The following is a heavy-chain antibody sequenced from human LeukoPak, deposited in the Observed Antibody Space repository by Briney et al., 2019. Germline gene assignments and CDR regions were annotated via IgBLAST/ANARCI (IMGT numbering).Heavy chain of an antibody. D-gene: IGHD3-3*01. Sequence: PSETLSLTCTVSGGSISSYYWSWIRQPPGKGLEWIGEINHSGSTNYNPSLKSRVTISVDTSKNQFSLKLSSVTAADTAVYYCARGRRRFFMFDPWGQGTLVTVSS. CDR2: INHSGST. J-gene: IGHJ5*02. CDR1: GGSISSYY. CDR3: ARGRRRFFMFDP. V-gene: IGHV4-34*01.